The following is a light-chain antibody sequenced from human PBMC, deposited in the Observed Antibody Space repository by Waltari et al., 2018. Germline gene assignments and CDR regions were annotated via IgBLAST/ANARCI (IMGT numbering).Light chain of an antibody. J-gene: IGLJ1*01. V-gene: IGLV2-23*02. Sequence: QSALTQPASVSGTPGQSITISCTGTTSDVGSYDLVSWYQQHPGEATKLLICEVFKRPPDISRLCSGSKSGMTASLTISGLQPEDEAYYCCCSYAGRGTYVFGSGTRVTVL. CDR3: CSYAGRGTYV. CDR2: EVF. CDR1: TSDVGSYDL.